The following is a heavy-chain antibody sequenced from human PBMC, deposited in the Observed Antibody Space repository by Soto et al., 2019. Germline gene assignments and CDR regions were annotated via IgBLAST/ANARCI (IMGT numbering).Heavy chain of an antibody. J-gene: IGHJ3*02. Sequence: TGGSLRLSSAASGFPFSNAWMNWVRQAPGKGLEWVGRIKSKTDGGTTDYAAPVKGRFTISRDDSKNTLYLQMNSLKTEDTAVYYCTTDKYPLASAFDIWGQGTMVTVSS. D-gene: IGHD2-2*02. CDR2: IKSKTDGGTT. CDR1: GFPFSNAW. V-gene: IGHV3-15*07. CDR3: TTDKYPLASAFDI.